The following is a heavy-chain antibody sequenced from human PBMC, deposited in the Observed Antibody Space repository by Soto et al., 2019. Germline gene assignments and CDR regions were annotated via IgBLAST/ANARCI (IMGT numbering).Heavy chain of an antibody. CDR1: G. V-gene: IGHV3-23*01. D-gene: IGHD6-13*01. Sequence: GGRWISKEQGKGLEWVSAISGSGGSTYYADSVKGRFTISRDNSKNTLYLQMNSLRAEDTAVYYCAKDTPYSSSWYAFDIWGQGTTVTVSS. CDR3: AKDTPYSSSWYAFDI. CDR2: ISGSGGST. J-gene: IGHJ3*02.